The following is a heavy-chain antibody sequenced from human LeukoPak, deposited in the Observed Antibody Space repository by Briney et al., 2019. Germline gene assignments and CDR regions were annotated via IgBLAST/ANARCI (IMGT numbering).Heavy chain of an antibody. CDR2: INHNGNVN. D-gene: IGHD3-16*01. V-gene: IGHV3-7*03. CDR3: ARGGGLGV. Sequence: GGSLRLSCAVSGFTFSSYWMNWARQAPGKGLEWVASINHNGNVNYYVDSVKGRFTISRDNAKNSLYLQMKNLRAEDTAVYFCARGGGLGVWGQGATVTVSS. J-gene: IGHJ6*02. CDR1: GFTFSSYW.